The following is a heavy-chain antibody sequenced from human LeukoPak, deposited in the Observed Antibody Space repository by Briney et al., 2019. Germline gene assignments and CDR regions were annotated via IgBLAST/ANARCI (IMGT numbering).Heavy chain of an antibody. D-gene: IGHD3-22*01. V-gene: IGHV3-7*01. J-gene: IGHJ4*02. CDR2: IKQDGSEK. CDR3: ARENLDSAVLRDSSGYYGY. CDR1: GFTFSSYW. Sequence: GGSLRLSCAASGFTFSSYWMSWVRQAPGKGLEWVANIKQDGSEKYYVDSVKGRFTISRDNAKNSLYLQMNSLRAEDTAVYYCARENLDSAVLRDSSGYYGYWGQGTLVTVSS.